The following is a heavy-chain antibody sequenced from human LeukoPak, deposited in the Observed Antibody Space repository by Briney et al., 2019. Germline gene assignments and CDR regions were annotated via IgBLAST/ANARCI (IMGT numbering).Heavy chain of an antibody. CDR2: ISSSSSTI. CDR3: ARVKDYDFWSGYRYYYYGMDV. J-gene: IGHJ6*02. D-gene: IGHD3-3*01. V-gene: IGHV3-48*02. Sequence: GGSLRLSCAASGFTVSSNYMSWVRQAPGKGLEWVSYISSSSSTIYYADSVKGRFTISRDNAKNSLYLQMNSLRDEDTAVYYCARVKDYDFWSGYRYYYYGMDVWGQGTTVTVSS. CDR1: GFTVSSNY.